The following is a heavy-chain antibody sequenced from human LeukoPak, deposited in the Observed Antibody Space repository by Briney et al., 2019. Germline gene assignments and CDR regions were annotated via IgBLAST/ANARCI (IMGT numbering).Heavy chain of an antibody. D-gene: IGHD3-22*01. J-gene: IGHJ5*02. CDR3: ARGRITMIVVVIRDNWFDP. CDR1: GYTFTGYY. Sequence: ASVKVSCKASGYTFTGYYMHWVRQAPGQGLEWMGWINPNSGGTNYAQKFQGRVTMTRDTSISTAYMELSRLRSDGTAVYYCARGRITMIVVVIRDNWFDPWGQGTLVTVSS. V-gene: IGHV1-2*02. CDR2: INPNSGGT.